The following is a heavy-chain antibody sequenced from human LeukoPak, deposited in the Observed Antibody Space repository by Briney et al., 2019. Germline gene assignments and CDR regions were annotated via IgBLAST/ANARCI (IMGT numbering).Heavy chain of an antibody. V-gene: IGHV4-30-4*01. CDR2: IYYSGTT. J-gene: IGHJ4*02. D-gene: IGHD3-10*01. CDR1: GGSISSGDYY. CDR3: ARGPYGSGSYY. Sequence: SETLSLTCTVSGGSISSGDYYWSWIRQPPGKGLEWIGYIYYSGTTYYNPSLKSRVTISVDTSKNQFSLKLTSVTAADTAVYFCARGPYGSGSYYGGQGTLVTVSS.